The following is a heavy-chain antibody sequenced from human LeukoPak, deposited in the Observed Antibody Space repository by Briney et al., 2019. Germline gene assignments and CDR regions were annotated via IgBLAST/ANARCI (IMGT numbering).Heavy chain of an antibody. CDR1: GFTFSSYA. D-gene: IGHD2-15*01. CDR3: AKRYCSGGSCQTFDY. J-gene: IGHJ4*02. Sequence: GGSLRLSCAASGFTFSSYAMSWVRQAPGKGLEWVSAISGSGGSTYYADSVKGRFIISRDNSKNTLYLQMNSLRAEDTAVYYCAKRYCSGGSCQTFDYWGQGTLVTVSS. CDR2: ISGSGGST. V-gene: IGHV3-23*01.